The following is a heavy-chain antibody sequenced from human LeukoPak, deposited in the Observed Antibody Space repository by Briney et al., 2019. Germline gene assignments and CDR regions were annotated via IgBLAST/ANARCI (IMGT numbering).Heavy chain of an antibody. CDR2: VDPEDGET. J-gene: IGHJ5*02. CDR3: ATAPSSGVQNYDFWSGYPGDNWFDP. D-gene: IGHD3-3*01. Sequence: ASVKVSCKVSGYTFTDYYMHWVQQAPGKGLEWMGLVDPEDGETIYEEKFQGRVTITADTSTDTAYMELSSLRSEDTAVYYCATAPSSGVQNYDFWSGYPGDNWFDPWGQGTLVTVSS. CDR1: GYTFTDYY. V-gene: IGHV1-69-2*01.